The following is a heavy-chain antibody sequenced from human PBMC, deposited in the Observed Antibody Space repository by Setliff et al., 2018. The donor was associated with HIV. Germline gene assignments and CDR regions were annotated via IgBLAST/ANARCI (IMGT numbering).Heavy chain of an antibody. CDR1: GFAFNSYG. CDR2: ISFHEINK. CDR3: AKNFYSSPWSPLDY. D-gene: IGHD6-19*01. V-gene: IGHV3-30*18. J-gene: IGHJ4*02. Sequence: PGESLKISCAASGFAFNSYGMHWFRRAPGKGLEWEAAISFHEINKFYLDSVEGRFSISRDNSKNTLFLQMNSLRTEDTAVYYCAKNFYSSPWSPLDYWGQGTLVTVSS.